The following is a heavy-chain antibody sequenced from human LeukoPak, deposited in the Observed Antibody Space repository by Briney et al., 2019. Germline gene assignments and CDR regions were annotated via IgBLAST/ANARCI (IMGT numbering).Heavy chain of an antibody. CDR3: ATGITMVRGVMWAFDI. CDR2: FDPEDGET. Sequence: ASVKVSCKVSGYTLIELSIHWVRQAPGKGLEWVGSFDPEDGETIYAQKFQGRVTITADKSTSTAYMELSSLRSENTAVYYCATGITMVRGVMWAFDIWGQGTMVTVSS. V-gene: IGHV1-24*01. D-gene: IGHD3-10*01. CDR1: GYTLIELS. J-gene: IGHJ3*02.